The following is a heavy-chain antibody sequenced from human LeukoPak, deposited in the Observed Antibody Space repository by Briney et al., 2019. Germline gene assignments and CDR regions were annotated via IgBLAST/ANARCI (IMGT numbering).Heavy chain of an antibody. CDR3: ARDIMVRSYSDY. CDR1: GGTFSSYA. J-gene: IGHJ4*02. Sequence: SVKVSCKASGGTFSSYAISWVRQAPGQGLEWMGRIIPILGIVNYAQKFQGRVTITADKSTSTAYMELSSLRSEDTAVYYCARDIMVRSYSDYWGQGTLVTVSS. D-gene: IGHD3-10*01. CDR2: IIPILGIV. V-gene: IGHV1-69*04.